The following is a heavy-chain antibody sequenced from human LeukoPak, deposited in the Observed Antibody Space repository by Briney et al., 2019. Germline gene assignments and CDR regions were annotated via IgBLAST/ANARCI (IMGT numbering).Heavy chain of an antibody. CDR1: GGSISSHY. D-gene: IGHD3-10*01. CDR3: ARQALLWFGELFTWFDP. CDR2: IYYSGST. Sequence: SETLSLTCTVSGGSISSHYWSWIRQPPGKGLEWIGYIYYSGSTNYNPSLKSRVTISVDTSKNQFSLKLSSVTAADTAVYYCARQALLWFGELFTWFDPWGQGTLVTVSS. J-gene: IGHJ5*02. V-gene: IGHV4-59*08.